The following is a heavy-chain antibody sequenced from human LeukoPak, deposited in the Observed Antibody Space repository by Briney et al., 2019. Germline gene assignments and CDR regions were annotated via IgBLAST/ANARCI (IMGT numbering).Heavy chain of an antibody. D-gene: IGHD2-21*02. Sequence: GGSLRLSCVVAGFTFSNHWMSWVRQAPGKGLEWVAHINPDGRDTYYVDSVKGRITISRDNAQNSMYLQMNSLRVEDTAVYYCTSWGDTTAEYFQRWGQGTLVTVSS. CDR3: TSWGDTTAEYFQR. CDR2: INPDGRDT. J-gene: IGHJ1*01. V-gene: IGHV3-7*01. CDR1: GFTFSNHW.